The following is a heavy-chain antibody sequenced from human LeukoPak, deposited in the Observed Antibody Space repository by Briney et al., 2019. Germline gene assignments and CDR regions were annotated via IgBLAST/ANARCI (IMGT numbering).Heavy chain of an antibody. Sequence: SETLSLTCTVSGGSISSYYWSWIRQPPGKGLEWIGYIYYSGSTNYNPSLKSRVTISVDTSKNQFSLKLSSVTAADTAVYYCARTGTTVQDIWGQGTMVTVSS. CDR1: GGSISSYY. J-gene: IGHJ3*02. CDR3: ARTGTTVQDI. CDR2: IYYSGST. D-gene: IGHD1-1*01. V-gene: IGHV4-59*08.